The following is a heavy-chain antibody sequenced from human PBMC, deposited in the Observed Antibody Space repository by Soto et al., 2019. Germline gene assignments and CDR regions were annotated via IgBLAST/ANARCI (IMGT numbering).Heavy chain of an antibody. J-gene: IGHJ4*02. CDR1: GFTFSSYA. CDR2: ISGGGGSA. Sequence: PGGSLRLSCVGSGFTFSSYAMSWVRQAPGKGLEWVSAISGGGGSAYHADSVKGRFAISRDNAQSSLYLQMNNLRAEDTAVYYCARDHVLVGASEYFDYWGRGTLVTVSS. CDR3: ARDHVLVGASEYFDY. D-gene: IGHD1-26*01. V-gene: IGHV3-23*01.